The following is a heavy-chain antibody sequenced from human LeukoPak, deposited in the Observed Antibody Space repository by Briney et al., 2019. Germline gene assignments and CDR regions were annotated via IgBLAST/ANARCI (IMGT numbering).Heavy chain of an antibody. V-gene: IGHV4-61*02. D-gene: IGHD7-27*01. CDR2: IHTSGST. CDR3: ARVWNRGWLDP. J-gene: IGHJ5*02. CDR1: GGSISSGDYY. Sequence: SETLSLTCTVSGGSISSGDYYWTWIPQPAGKGLEWIGRIHTSGSTNYKPSLQSRVTIAIDTSKNQFSLKLSSVAAADTAVYYCARVWNRGWLDPWGQGALVTVSS.